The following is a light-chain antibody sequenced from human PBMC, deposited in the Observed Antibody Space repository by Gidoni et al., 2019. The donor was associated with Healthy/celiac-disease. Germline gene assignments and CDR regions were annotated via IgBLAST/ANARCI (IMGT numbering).Light chain of an antibody. CDR3: QQYNSYPYT. V-gene: IGKV1-5*03. CDR1: QSFSSW. J-gene: IGKJ2*01. CDR2: KVS. Sequence: DIQMTQSPSTLSASVGDRVTITCRASQSFSSWLAWYQQKPGKAPKLLIYKVSRLESGVPSRFSGSGSGTEFTLTISSLQPDDFATYFCQQYNSYPYTFGQGTKLEIK.